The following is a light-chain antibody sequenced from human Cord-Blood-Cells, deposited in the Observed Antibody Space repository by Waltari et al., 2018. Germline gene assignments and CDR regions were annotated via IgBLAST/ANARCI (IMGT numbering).Light chain of an antibody. J-gene: IGLJ3*02. CDR3: SSYTSSSTLV. Sequence: QSALPQPPSVSGSPGQSLTISCTRTSRVVGGSNYVSWYQQHPGKAPKLMIYDVSKRPSGVSNRFSGSKSGNTASLTISGLQAEDEADYYCSSYTSSSTLVFGGGTKLTVL. CDR1: SRVVGGSNY. V-gene: IGLV2-14*01. CDR2: DVS.